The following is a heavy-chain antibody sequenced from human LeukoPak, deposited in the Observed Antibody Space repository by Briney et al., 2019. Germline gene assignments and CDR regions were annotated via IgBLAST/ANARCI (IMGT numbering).Heavy chain of an antibody. J-gene: IGHJ4*02. CDR3: ARVSNYGGNSNFDY. CDR2: IWYDGSNR. CDR1: GFTFSSYG. V-gene: IGHV3-33*01. D-gene: IGHD4-23*01. Sequence: GGSLRLSCAASGFTFSSYGMHWVRQAPGKGLEWVAVIWYDGSNRYYAESVKARFTISRDTSKNTVFLQMSSLRAEDTAVYYCARVSNYGGNSNFDYWGQGTLVTVSS.